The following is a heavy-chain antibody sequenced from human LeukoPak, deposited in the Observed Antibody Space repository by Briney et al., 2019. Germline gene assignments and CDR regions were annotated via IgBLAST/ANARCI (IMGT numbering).Heavy chain of an antibody. CDR2: IKSKTDGGTT. Sequence: PGGSLRLSCAASGFTFSNAWMSWVRQAPGKGLEWVGRIKSKTDGGTTDYAAPVKGRFTISRDDSKNTLYLQMNSLKTEDTAVYYCTTDRIVVPAAMHYYYYMDVWGKGTTVTVSS. D-gene: IGHD2-2*01. CDR1: GFTFSNAW. CDR3: TTDRIVVPAAMHYYYYMDV. J-gene: IGHJ6*03. V-gene: IGHV3-15*01.